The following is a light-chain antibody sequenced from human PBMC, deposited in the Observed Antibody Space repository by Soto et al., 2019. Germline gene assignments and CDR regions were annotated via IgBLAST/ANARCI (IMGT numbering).Light chain of an antibody. Sequence: EIVLTQSPGTLSLSPGERATLSCRASQSVSSSYLAWYQQKPGQAPRLLIYGASSRATGIPDSFSGSGSGTDFTLTISRLEAEDFAVYYCQQYGSSPPMNTFGQGTKLEIK. CDR2: GAS. V-gene: IGKV3-20*01. J-gene: IGKJ2*01. CDR3: QQYGSSPPMNT. CDR1: QSVSSSY.